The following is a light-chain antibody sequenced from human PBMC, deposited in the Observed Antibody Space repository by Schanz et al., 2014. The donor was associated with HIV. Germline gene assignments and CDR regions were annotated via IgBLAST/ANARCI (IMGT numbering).Light chain of an antibody. CDR3: NSYTSSSTWV. CDR1: SSDVGGYDF. V-gene: IGLV2-8*01. CDR2: DVS. J-gene: IGLJ3*02. Sequence: SALTQPPSASGSPGQSVTITCTGTSSDVGGYDFVSWYQQHPGKAPKLMIYDVSKRPSGVPDRFSGSKSGNTASLTISGLQADDEADYYCNSYTSSSTWVFGGGTKLTVL.